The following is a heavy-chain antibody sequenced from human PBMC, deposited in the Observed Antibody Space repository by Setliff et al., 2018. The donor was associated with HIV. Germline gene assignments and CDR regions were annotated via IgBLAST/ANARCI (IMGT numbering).Heavy chain of an antibody. Sequence: GGSLRLSCAASGFTFSSRWMTWVRQAPGKGLEWVANIKQDGSENYFVDSVKGRLTISRDNTRSSLFLHMDSLTAEDTAVYFCARDVAVAGTEFWGQGTLVTVSS. V-gene: IGHV3-7*01. CDR3: ARDVAVAGTEF. CDR1: GFTFSSRW. CDR2: IKQDGSEN. D-gene: IGHD6-19*01. J-gene: IGHJ4*02.